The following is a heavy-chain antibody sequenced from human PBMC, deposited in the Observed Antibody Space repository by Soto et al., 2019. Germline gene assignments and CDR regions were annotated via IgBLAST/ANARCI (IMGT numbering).Heavy chain of an antibody. V-gene: IGHV4-34*01. CDR3: ARGRRRYYGSGSYYMRPSLDP. J-gene: IGHJ5*02. D-gene: IGHD3-10*01. CDR1: GESFSDYY. Sequence: QVQLQQWGAGLLKPSETLSLTCAVYGESFSDYYWTWIRQPPGKGLEWIGEMNHSGRSNYTPSLKSRVTISVDTSKNQFCLNLRSVTAADTAVYYCARGRRRYYGSGSYYMRPSLDPWSQGILVTVSS. CDR2: MNHSGRS.